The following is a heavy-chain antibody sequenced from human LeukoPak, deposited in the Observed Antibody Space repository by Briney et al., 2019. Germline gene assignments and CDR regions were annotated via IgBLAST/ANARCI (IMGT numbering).Heavy chain of an antibody. V-gene: IGHV1-18*01. Sequence: ASVKVSCKASGGTFSSYAISWVRQAPGQGLEWMGWISAYNGNTNYAQKLQGRVTMTTDTSTSTAYMELRSLRSDDTAVYYCARDLFSKGFGEYYDYWGQGILVIVSS. CDR3: ARDLFSKGFGEYYDY. D-gene: IGHD3-10*01. CDR2: ISAYNGNT. CDR1: GGTFSSYA. J-gene: IGHJ4*02.